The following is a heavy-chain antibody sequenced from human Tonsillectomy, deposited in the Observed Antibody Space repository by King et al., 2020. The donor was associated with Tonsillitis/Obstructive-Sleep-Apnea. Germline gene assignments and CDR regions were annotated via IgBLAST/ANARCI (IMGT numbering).Heavy chain of an antibody. CDR1: GFTFSSYG. CDR2: ISYDGSNK. Sequence: VQLVESGGGVVQPGRSLRLSCAASGFTFSSYGMHWVRQAPGKGLEWVAVISYDGSNKNYVDSVKGRFTISRDNSKNTLYLQMNSLRAEDTAVYYCAKGPPPNLYDSSGPKRNTPEYYFDYWGQGTLVTVSS. D-gene: IGHD3-22*01. CDR3: AKGPPPNLYDSSGPKRNTPEYYFDY. J-gene: IGHJ4*02. V-gene: IGHV3-30*18.